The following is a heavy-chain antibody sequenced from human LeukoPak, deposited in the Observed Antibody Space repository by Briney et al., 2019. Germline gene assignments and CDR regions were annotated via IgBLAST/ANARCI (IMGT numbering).Heavy chain of an antibody. CDR2: IIPIFGTA. Sequence: GASVKVSCKASGGTFSSYAISWVRQAPGQGLEWMGGIIPIFGTANYAQKFQGRVTITADESTSTAYMELSSLRSEDTAVYYCARGRRDGRFYYYYYMDVWGKGTTVTASS. CDR3: ARGRRDGRFYYYYYMDV. V-gene: IGHV1-69*13. D-gene: IGHD5-24*01. J-gene: IGHJ6*03. CDR1: GGTFSSYA.